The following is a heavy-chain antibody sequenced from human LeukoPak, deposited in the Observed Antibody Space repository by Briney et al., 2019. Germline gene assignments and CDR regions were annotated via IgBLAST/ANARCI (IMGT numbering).Heavy chain of an antibody. CDR1: GFSFSNYG. Sequence: PGGSLRLSCVASGFSFSNYGMTWVRQAPGKGLEWVSSMSGSDESTYYADSVKGRFTISRDNAKNSLYLQMNSLRAEDTAVYYCARDTHSYGDYVSSNFDYWGQGTLVTVSS. V-gene: IGHV3-21*01. D-gene: IGHD4-17*01. CDR3: ARDTHSYGDYVSSNFDY. J-gene: IGHJ4*02. CDR2: MSGSDEST.